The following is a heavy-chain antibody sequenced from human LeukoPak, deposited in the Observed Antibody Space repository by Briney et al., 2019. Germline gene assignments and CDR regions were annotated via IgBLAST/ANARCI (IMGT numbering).Heavy chain of an antibody. CDR1: GFTFSSHS. D-gene: IGHD3-10*01. V-gene: IGHV3-21*04. Sequence: GGSLRLSCAASGFTFSSHSMNWVRQAPGKGLEWVSAISGSSYYIYYADSVKGRFTISRDNSKNSLYLQMNSLRAEDTALYYCAKDMMESDVVGPLSRGYGSGSYGFIDYWGQGTLVTVSS. J-gene: IGHJ4*02. CDR2: ISGSSYYI. CDR3: AKDMMESDVVGPLSRGYGSGSYGFIDY.